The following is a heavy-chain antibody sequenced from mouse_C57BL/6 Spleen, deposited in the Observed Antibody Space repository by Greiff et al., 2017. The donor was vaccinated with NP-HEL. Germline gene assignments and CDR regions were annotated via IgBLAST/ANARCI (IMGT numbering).Heavy chain of an antibody. V-gene: IGHV1-64*01. J-gene: IGHJ3*01. Sequence: QVQLQQPGAELVKPGASVKLSCKASGYTFTSYWMHWVKQRPGQGLEWIGMIHPNSGSTNYNEKFKSKATLTVDKSSSTAYMQLSSLTSEDSAVYYCARGATVVAKGAWFAYWGQGTLVTVSA. CDR2: IHPNSGST. CDR1: GYTFTSYW. CDR3: ARGATVVAKGAWFAY. D-gene: IGHD1-1*01.